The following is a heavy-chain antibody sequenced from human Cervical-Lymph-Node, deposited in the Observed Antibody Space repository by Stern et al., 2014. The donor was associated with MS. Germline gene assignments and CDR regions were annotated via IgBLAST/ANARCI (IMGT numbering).Heavy chain of an antibody. CDR2: SNAGHGNT. J-gene: IGHJ4*02. CDR1: GYTFTRYG. D-gene: IGHD5-18*01. CDR3: ARGGGGYSYGLDY. V-gene: IGHV1-3*02. Sequence: QVQLVESGAEVRKPGASVKVSCKASGYTFTRYGIHWVRQAPGPRLEWMGWSNAGHGNTKYSQEFQGRVTITRDTSASTAYMELGSLRSEDMAVYYCARGGGGYSYGLDYWGQGTLVTVSS.